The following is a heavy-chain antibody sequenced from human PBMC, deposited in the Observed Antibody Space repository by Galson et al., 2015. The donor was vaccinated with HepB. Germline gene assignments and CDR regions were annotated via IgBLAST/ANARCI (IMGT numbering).Heavy chain of an antibody. V-gene: IGHV1-69*13. CDR2: IIPIFGTP. J-gene: IGHJ4*02. D-gene: IGHD1-1*01. CDR1: GDTFSSYV. CDR3: AKGGTTENFPFDY. Sequence: SVKVSCKASGDTFSSYVITWVRQAPGQGLEWMGGIIPIFGTPNYAQEFQGRVTITADESTSTAYMDLSSLRSDDTAVYYCAKGGTTENFPFDYWGQGTLVTVSS.